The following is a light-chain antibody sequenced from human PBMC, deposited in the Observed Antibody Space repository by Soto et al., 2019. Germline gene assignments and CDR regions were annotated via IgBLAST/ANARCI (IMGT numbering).Light chain of an antibody. V-gene: IGKV1-27*01. J-gene: IGKJ1*01. CDR3: QKYNSALRGAWT. CDR1: QGISNY. CDR2: AAS. Sequence: DIQMTQSPSSLSASVGDRVTITCRASQGISNYLAWYQQKPGKVPKLLIYAASTLQSGVPPRFSGSGSGTDFTLTISSLQPEDVATYYCQKYNSALRGAWTFGQGTKVEIK.